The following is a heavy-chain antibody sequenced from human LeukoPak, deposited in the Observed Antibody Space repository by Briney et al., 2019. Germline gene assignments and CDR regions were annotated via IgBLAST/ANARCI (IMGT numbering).Heavy chain of an antibody. Sequence: GGSLRLSCATSGFTFDDYAMHWVRQPPGKGLEGVAGLSWNGNNIGYADSVKGRFTISRDSAEKSLYLQMNSLGVEDTAFYFCARQNFSGFYSWFDPWGQGTLVTVSS. CDR3: ARQNFSGFYSWFDP. J-gene: IGHJ5*02. V-gene: IGHV3-9*01. CDR2: LSWNGNNI. CDR1: GFTFDDYA. D-gene: IGHD3-3*01.